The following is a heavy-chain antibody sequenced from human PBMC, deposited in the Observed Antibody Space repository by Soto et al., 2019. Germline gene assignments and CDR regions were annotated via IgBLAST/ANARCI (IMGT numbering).Heavy chain of an antibody. CDR1: GGSIRSGGYY. J-gene: IGHJ4*02. CDR2: IYYSGST. D-gene: IGHD2-15*01. V-gene: IGHV4-31*03. CDR3: ATSYCSGGSCYTLYFDY. Sequence: SETLSLTCTVSGGSIRSGGYYWSWIRQHPGKGLEWIGYIYYSGSTYYNPSLKSRVTISVDTSKNQFSLKLSSVTAADTAVYYCATSYCSGGSCYTLYFDYWRQGTLVTVSS.